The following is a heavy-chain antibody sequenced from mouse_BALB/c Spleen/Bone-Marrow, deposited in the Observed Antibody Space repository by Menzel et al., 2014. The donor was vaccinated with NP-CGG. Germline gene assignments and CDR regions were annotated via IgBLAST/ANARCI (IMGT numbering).Heavy chain of an antibody. CDR1: GYTFTSYW. J-gene: IGHJ3*01. Sequence: LQESGAELVKPGASVKLSCKASGYTFTSYWMHWVKQRPGQGLEWIGEINPSNGRTNYNEKIKNKATMTVDKSSSTAYMQLSSLTSEDSAVYYCARGYGYDAGFAWFVYWGQGTLVTVSA. D-gene: IGHD2-14*01. CDR3: ARGYGYDAGFAWFVY. V-gene: IGHV1S81*02. CDR2: INPSNGRT.